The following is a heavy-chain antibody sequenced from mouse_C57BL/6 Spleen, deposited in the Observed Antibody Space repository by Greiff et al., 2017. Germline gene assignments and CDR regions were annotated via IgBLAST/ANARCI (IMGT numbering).Heavy chain of an antibody. CDR1: GYTFTSYW. CDR3: ARRGAHYYGSSYGLYYFDY. CDR2: IYPGSGST. V-gene: IGHV1-55*01. D-gene: IGHD1-1*01. Sequence: QVHVKQPGAELVKPGASVKMSCKASGYTFTSYWITWVKQRPGQGLEWIGDIYPGSGSTNYNEKFKSKATLTVDTSSSTAYMQLSSLTSEDSAVYYCARRGAHYYGSSYGLYYFDYWGQGTTLTVSS. J-gene: IGHJ2*01.